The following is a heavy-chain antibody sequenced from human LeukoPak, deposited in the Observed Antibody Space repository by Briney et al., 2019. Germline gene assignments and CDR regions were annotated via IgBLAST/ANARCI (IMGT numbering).Heavy chain of an antibody. CDR2: ISGSGGST. Sequence: GGSLRLSCAASGFTFSSYGMSWVRQAPGKGLEWVSAISGSGGSTYYADSVKGRFSIFRDNSKNTLYLQMNSLRAEDTAVYYCAKRKAAAGTSYYYYMDVWGKGTTVTISS. V-gene: IGHV3-23*01. CDR1: GFTFSSYG. D-gene: IGHD6-13*01. J-gene: IGHJ6*03. CDR3: AKRKAAAGTSYYYYMDV.